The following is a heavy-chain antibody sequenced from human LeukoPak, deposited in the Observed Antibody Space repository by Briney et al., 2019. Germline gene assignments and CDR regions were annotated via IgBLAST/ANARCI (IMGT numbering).Heavy chain of an antibody. Sequence: GGSLRLSCAASGITFSNYAVSWVRQAPEKGLDWVSVISGSAHKIRYADSVKGRFTISRDNSENIVYLQMNNLRAEDTAVYYCAGRVTGYSSGYVYWGQGTLVTVSS. CDR3: AGRVTGYSSGYVY. CDR1: GITFSNYA. CDR2: ISGSAHKI. V-gene: IGHV3-23*01. D-gene: IGHD5-18*01. J-gene: IGHJ4*02.